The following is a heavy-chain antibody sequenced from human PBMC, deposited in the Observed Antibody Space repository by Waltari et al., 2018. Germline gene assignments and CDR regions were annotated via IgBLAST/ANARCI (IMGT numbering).Heavy chain of an antibody. CDR3: ATPPIVVVPAATDY. Sequence: EVQLVQSGAEVKKPGATVKISCKASGYTFTDYYMHWVQQAPGKGLEWMGRVDPEDGEKIYEEKFQGRVTITADTSTDTAYMELSSLRSEDTAVYYCATPPIVVVPAATDYWGQGTLVTVSS. V-gene: IGHV1-69-2*01. CDR1: GYTFTDYY. J-gene: IGHJ4*02. CDR2: VDPEDGEK. D-gene: IGHD2-2*01.